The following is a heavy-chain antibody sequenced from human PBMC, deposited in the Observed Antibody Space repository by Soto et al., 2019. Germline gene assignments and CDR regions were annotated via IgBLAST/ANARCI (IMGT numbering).Heavy chain of an antibody. D-gene: IGHD2-2*01. V-gene: IGHV6-1*01. Sequence: SQTLSLTCAISGDSVSSNSAAWNWIRQSPSRGLEWLGRTYYRSKWYNDYAVSVKSRITINPDTSKNQFSLQLNSVTPEDTAVYYCARAQTVVVVPAAISWFGPWGQGTLVTVSS. J-gene: IGHJ5*02. CDR3: ARAQTVVVVPAAISWFGP. CDR1: GDSVSSNSAA. CDR2: TYYRSKWYN.